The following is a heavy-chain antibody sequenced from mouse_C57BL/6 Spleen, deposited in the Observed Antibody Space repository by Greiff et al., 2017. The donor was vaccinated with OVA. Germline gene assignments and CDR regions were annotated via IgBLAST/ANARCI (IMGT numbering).Heavy chain of an antibody. CDR2: IDPSDSYT. CDR3: SSGVSSCYPAWFAY. J-gene: IGHJ3*01. V-gene: IGHV1-69*01. Sequence: QVQLQQPGAELVMPGASVKLSCKASGYTFTSYWMHWVKQRPGQGLEWIGEIDPSDSYTNYNQKFKGKSTLTVDKSSNTAYMQLSSMTYEDSAVYYCSSGVSSCYPAWFAYWGQGTLVTVSA. CDR1: GYTFTSYW. D-gene: IGHD3-2*02.